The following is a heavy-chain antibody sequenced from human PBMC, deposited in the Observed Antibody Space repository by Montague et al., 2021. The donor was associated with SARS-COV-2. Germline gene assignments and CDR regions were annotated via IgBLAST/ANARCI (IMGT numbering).Heavy chain of an antibody. V-gene: IGHV6-1*01. D-gene: IGHD1-26*01. CDR1: GDSVSSNRAT. J-gene: IGHJ4*02. CDR2: TYYRSRWSN. Sequence: CAISGDSVSSNRATSHWIRQSPSTGLEWLGRTYYRSRWSNDYAVSVRSRIIINPDTSTNQFSLQLSSVTPEDTAVYFCARERWAVGVSFDYWGQGTLVTVSS. CDR3: ARERWAVGVSFDY.